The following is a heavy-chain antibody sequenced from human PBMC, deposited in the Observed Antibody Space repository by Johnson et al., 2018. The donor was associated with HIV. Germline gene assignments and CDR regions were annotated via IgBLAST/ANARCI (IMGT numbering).Heavy chain of an antibody. J-gene: IGHJ3*02. V-gene: IGHV3-53*01. CDR2: ISGGEDDT. CDR3: ARGGYSSSWPDPDAFDI. D-gene: IGHD6-13*01. Sequence: VQLVESGGGLIQAGGSLRLSCAASGFIVSNNYMIWVRQAPGKGLEWVSFISGGEDDTYYADSVKGRFTISRDNSKTTLYLQMNSLRDEDTAVYYCARGGYSSSWPDPDAFDIWGQGTMVTVSS. CDR1: GFIVSNNY.